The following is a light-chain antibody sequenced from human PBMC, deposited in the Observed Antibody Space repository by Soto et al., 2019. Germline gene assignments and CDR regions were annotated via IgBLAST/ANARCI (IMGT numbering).Light chain of an antibody. V-gene: IGKV3-11*01. CDR3: QQRSTWPT. CDR2: DAS. Sequence: VLTQSPATLYLSPGKRATLSCRASESVDFHLAWYQQKPGQAPRLLIYDASVRSTGTPARFSGSGSGTDFTLTISSLEHEDFARYYCQQRSTWPTFGQGTRLEIK. CDR1: ESVDFH. J-gene: IGKJ5*01.